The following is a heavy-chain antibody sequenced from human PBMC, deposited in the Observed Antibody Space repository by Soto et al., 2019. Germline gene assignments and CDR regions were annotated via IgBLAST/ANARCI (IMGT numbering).Heavy chain of an antibody. J-gene: IGHJ3*02. CDR3: TRMPPNKDCRGGSCSAFDI. D-gene: IGHD2-15*01. CDR2: ITSRRYGGTA. CDR1: GFAFADYA. V-gene: IGHV3-49*03. Sequence: EVQLVESGGGLVQPGRSLRLSCAASGFAFADYAMIWFRQSPGRGLECLGFITSRRYGGTAESAASVRGRFTISRDDSQSVAYLQMNSLKTDDTGIYYCTRMPPNKDCRGGSCSAFDIWGQGTTVTVSS.